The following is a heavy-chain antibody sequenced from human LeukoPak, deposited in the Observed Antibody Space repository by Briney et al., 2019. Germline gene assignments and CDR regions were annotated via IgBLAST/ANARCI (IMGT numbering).Heavy chain of an antibody. J-gene: IGHJ4*02. V-gene: IGHV3-33*01. CDR1: GFTFRSSG. D-gene: IGHD3-16*01. Sequence: PGGSLRLSCAASGFTFRSSGMHWVRQAPGKGLEWVAVIWYDGSNKYYADSVKGRFSISRDNSKNTLYLQMNSLGAEDTAVYYCVRDLRFAFDYWGQGTLVTVSS. CDR3: VRDLRFAFDY. CDR2: IWYDGSNK.